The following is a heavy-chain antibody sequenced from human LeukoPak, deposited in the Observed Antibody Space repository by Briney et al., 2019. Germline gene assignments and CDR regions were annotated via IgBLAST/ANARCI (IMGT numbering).Heavy chain of an antibody. D-gene: IGHD6-19*01. Sequence: ASVKVSCKASGYTFTSYDINWVRQATGQGLEWMGWMNPNSGNTVYAQKFQGRVTITRNTSISTAYMELSSLRSEDTAVYYCARELDDIAVAGTRGNWFDPWGQGTLVTVSS. V-gene: IGHV1-8*03. J-gene: IGHJ5*02. CDR2: MNPNSGNT. CDR1: GYTFTSYD. CDR3: ARELDDIAVAGTRGNWFDP.